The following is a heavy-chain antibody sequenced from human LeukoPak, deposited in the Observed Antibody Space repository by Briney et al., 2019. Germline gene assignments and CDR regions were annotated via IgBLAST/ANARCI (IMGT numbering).Heavy chain of an antibody. J-gene: IGHJ3*02. D-gene: IGHD2-2*01. V-gene: IGHV3-23*01. Sequence: GGSLRLSCAASGFTFSSYEMNWVRQAPGKGLEWVSAIRGGGGTTYYADCVKGRFTISRDSSKNTLYLQMNSLGVDDTAVYYCAKDRSPSCCDAFDIWGQGTMVTVSS. CDR1: GFTFSSYE. CDR2: IRGGGGTT. CDR3: AKDRSPSCCDAFDI.